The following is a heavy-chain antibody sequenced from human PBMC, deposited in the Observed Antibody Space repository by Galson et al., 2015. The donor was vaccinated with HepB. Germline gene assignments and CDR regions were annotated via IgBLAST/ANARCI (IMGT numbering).Heavy chain of an antibody. V-gene: IGHV3-23*01. CDR2: ISGSGGST. Sequence: SLRLSCAASGFTFSSYAMGWVRQAPGKGLEWVSGISGSGGSTYYADSVKGRFTISRDNSKNTLYLQMNSLRAEDTAVYYCAKDPLLRYFDWLLAYFDYWGQGTLVTVSS. CDR1: GFTFSSYA. D-gene: IGHD3-9*01. CDR3: AKDPLLRYFDWLLAYFDY. J-gene: IGHJ4*02.